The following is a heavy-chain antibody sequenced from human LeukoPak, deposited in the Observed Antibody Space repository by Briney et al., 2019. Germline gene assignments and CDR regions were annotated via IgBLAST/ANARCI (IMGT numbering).Heavy chain of an antibody. V-gene: IGHV4-59*01. CDR3: ARYYGSGSPPALGFDP. CDR1: GGSTSSYY. J-gene: IGHJ5*02. Sequence: SSGTLSLTCTVSGGSTSSYYWSWIRQPPGKGLEWIGYIYYSGSTNYNPSLKSRVTISVDTSKNQFSLKLSSVTAADTAVYYCARYYGSGSPPALGFDPWGQGTLVTVSS. CDR2: IYYSGST. D-gene: IGHD3-10*01.